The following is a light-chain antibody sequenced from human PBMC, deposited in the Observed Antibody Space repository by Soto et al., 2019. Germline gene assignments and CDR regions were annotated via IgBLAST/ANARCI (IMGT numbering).Light chain of an antibody. CDR2: DNN. CDR3: QSYDTSLSVV. CDR1: SSNIGAGYD. J-gene: IGLJ2*01. Sequence: QSVLTQPPSVSGAPGQGVSISCTGSSSNIGAGYDVQWYQQVPGAAPKLLIYDNNNRPSGVPDRFSGSKSGTSASLDITGLQAEDEGDYYCQSYDTSLSVVFGGGTKVTVL. V-gene: IGLV1-40*01.